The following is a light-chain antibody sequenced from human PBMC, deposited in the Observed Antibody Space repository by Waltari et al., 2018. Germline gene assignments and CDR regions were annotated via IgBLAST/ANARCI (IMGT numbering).Light chain of an antibody. CDR2: GTS. Sequence: EIVLTQFPGTLSLSPGERVILSCRASQSIRSQLAWYQQKPGQAPRLLIYGTSNRATGIPDRFSGSGSGTDFSLTISRLDPEDCAVYYCQHYLNLPVAFVPGTKVEIK. CDR3: QHYLNLPVA. J-gene: IGKJ3*01. V-gene: IGKV3-20*01. CDR1: QSIRSQ.